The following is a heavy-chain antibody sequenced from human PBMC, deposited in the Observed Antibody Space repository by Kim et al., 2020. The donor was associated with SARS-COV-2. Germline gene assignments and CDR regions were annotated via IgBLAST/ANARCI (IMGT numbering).Heavy chain of an antibody. Sequence: ASVKVSCKASGYTFTSYGISWVRQAPGQGLEWMGWISAYNGNTNYAQKLQGRVTMTTDTSTSTAYIELRSLRSDDTAVYYCARDSHLLGGPFDYWGQGTLVPVSS. CDR3: ARDSHLLGGPFDY. CDR2: ISAYNGNT. V-gene: IGHV1-18*01. CDR1: GYTFTSYG. D-gene: IGHD3-16*01. J-gene: IGHJ4*02.